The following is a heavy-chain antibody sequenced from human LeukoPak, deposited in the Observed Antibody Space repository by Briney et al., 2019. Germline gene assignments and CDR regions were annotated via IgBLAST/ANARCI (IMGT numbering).Heavy chain of an antibody. Sequence: PSETLSLTCTVSGGSISSSSYYWGWIRQPPGKGLEWIGSIYYSGSTYYNPSLKSRVTISVDTSKNQFSLKLSSVTAADTAVYYCARQNGYSSSWYENWGQGTLVTVSS. CDR2: IYYSGST. J-gene: IGHJ4*02. V-gene: IGHV4-39*01. D-gene: IGHD6-13*01. CDR1: GGSISSSSYY. CDR3: ARQNGYSSSWYEN.